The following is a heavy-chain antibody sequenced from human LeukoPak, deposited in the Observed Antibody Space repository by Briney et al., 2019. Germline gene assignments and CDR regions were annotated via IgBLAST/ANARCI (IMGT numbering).Heavy chain of an antibody. Sequence: GGSLRLSCAASGFTFSSYGMHWVRQAPGKGLEWVAFIRYDGSNKYYADSVKGRFTISRDNSKNTLYLQMNSLRAEDTAVYYCARVIAAADTTFDYWGQGTLVTVSS. CDR2: IRYDGSNK. CDR1: GFTFSSYG. CDR3: ARVIAAADTTFDY. J-gene: IGHJ4*02. D-gene: IGHD6-13*01. V-gene: IGHV3-30*02.